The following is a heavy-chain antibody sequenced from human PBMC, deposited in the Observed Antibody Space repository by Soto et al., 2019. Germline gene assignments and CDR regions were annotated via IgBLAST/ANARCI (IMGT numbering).Heavy chain of an antibody. D-gene: IGHD3-16*01. J-gene: IGHJ1*01. V-gene: IGHV3-66*01. CDR2: IYSGGST. Sequence: PGGSLRLSCAASGFTVSSNYMSWVRQAPGKGLEWASVIYSGGSTYYADSVKGRFTISRDNSKNTLYLQMNSLRAEDTAVYYCARDRGLGPNAEYFQHWGQGTLVTVSS. CDR3: ARDRGLGPNAEYFQH. CDR1: GFTVSSNY.